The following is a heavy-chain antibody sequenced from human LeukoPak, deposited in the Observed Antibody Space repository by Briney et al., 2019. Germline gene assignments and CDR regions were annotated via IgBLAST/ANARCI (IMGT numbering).Heavy chain of an antibody. Sequence: GGSLRLSCAASGFTVSSNYMSWVRQAPGKGLEWVSVIYSGGSTYYADSVKGRFTISRDNSKNTLYLQMNSLRAEDTAVYYCAIRYAKYYYDSSGYQSLPYWGQGTLVTVSS. CDR2: IYSGGST. J-gene: IGHJ4*02. CDR3: AIRYAKYYYDSSGYQSLPY. D-gene: IGHD3-22*01. V-gene: IGHV3-53*01. CDR1: GFTVSSNY.